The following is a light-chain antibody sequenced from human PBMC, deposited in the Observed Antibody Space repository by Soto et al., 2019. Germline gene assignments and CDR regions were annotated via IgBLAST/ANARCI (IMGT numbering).Light chain of an antibody. CDR2: DAS. J-gene: IGKJ1*01. Sequence: DIQMTQSPSTLSGSVGDRVTITCRASQSISSWLAWYQQKPGKAPKLLIYDASSLESGVPSRFSGSGSGTDFTLTISCLQSEDFATYYCQQYYSYPRTFGQGTKVDI. CDR1: QSISSW. CDR3: QQYYSYPRT. V-gene: IGKV1-5*01.